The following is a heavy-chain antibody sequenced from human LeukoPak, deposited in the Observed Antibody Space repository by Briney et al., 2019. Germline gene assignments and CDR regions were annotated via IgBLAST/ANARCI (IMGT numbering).Heavy chain of an antibody. CDR2: IYPSGDST. CDR1: GFTFSTYS. Sequence: GGSLRLSCAASGFTFSTYSMTWVRQGPGKGLEWVSSIYPSGDSTFYADSVKGRFTISRDNSKNTPYLQMSSLRTEDTAIYYCAKDVVPDSGWDLGYWGQGTLVTVSS. CDR3: AKDVVPDSGWDLGY. V-gene: IGHV3-23*01. D-gene: IGHD6-19*01. J-gene: IGHJ4*02.